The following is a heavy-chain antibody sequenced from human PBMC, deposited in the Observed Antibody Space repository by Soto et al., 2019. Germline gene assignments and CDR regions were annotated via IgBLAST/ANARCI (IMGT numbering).Heavy chain of an antibody. CDR1: GFTFSNYG. J-gene: IGHJ6*02. D-gene: IGHD2-2*01. Sequence: GGSLRLSCAASGFTFSNYGMHWVRQTPGKGLEWVALILYDGSNKYYADSVKGRFTISRDNSKNTLYLQVSSLRAEDTAVYYCAKSRDAYNFYFYYGMDVWGQGTTVTVSS. V-gene: IGHV3-30*18. CDR3: AKSRDAYNFYFYYGMDV. CDR2: ILYDGSNK.